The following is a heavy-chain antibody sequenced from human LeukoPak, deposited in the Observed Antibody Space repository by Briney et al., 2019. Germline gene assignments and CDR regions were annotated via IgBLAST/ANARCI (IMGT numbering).Heavy chain of an antibody. CDR1: GYTFTSYA. D-gene: IGHD6-13*01. V-gene: IGHV1-3*01. CDR2: INAGNGNT. Sequence: GASVKVSCKASGYTFTSYATHWVRQAPGQRLEWMGWINAGNGNTKYSQKFQGRVTITRDTSASTAYMELSSLRSEDTAVYYCARGEQQLVRRYFDYWGQGTLVTVSS. J-gene: IGHJ4*02. CDR3: ARGEQQLVRRYFDY.